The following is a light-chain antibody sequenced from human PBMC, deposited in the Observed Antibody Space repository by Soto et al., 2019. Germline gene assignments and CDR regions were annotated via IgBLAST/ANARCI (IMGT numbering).Light chain of an antibody. J-gene: IGKJ1*01. V-gene: IGKV3-20*01. CDR2: GAS. CDR3: QQYGDSPWT. CDR1: QTIGRAY. Sequence: EIVLTQSPGTLSLSPGETATLSCRASQTIGRAYLAWYQQKPGQAPRLLIYGASSRATGIADRFSGSGSGTDFTLTISRLEPEDSAVYYCQQYGDSPWTYGQGTKVDIK.